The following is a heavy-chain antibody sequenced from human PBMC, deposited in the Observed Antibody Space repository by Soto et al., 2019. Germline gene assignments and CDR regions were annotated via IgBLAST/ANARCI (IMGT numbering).Heavy chain of an antibody. CDR1: GFSLSTSGVG. D-gene: IGHD3-3*01. CDR3: ARGQYAFWSGYYEGDWFDP. J-gene: IGHJ5*02. Sequence: QITLKESGPTLVKPTQTLTLTCTFSGFSLSTSGVGVGWIRQPPGKALEWLGLIYWNDDKRYSPSLESRLTITNDTSKNQVVLTMTNMDPVDTATYYCARGQYAFWSGYYEGDWFDPWGQGTLVTVSS. CDR2: IYWNDDK. V-gene: IGHV2-5*01.